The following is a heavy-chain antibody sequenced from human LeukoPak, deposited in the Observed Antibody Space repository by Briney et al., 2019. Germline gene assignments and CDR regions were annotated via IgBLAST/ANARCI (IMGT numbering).Heavy chain of an antibody. Sequence: PSETLSLTCTVSVGFISSYYWNWIRQPPRKGLECLGYIHYSGSTKYNTSLESRVTISLDTAKNQFSLRLSSPTAADTAVYYCARGEGQAVSAFDYWGQGMLVTVSS. CDR3: ARGEGQAVSAFDY. CDR1: VGFISSYY. D-gene: IGHD2-21*02. V-gene: IGHV4-59*01. J-gene: IGHJ4*02. CDR2: IHYSGST.